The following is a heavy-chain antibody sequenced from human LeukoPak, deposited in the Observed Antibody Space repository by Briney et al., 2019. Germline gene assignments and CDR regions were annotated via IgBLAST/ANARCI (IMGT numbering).Heavy chain of an antibody. CDR1: GGSISSSSYY. CDR2: INHSGST. D-gene: IGHD5-24*01. J-gene: IGHJ4*02. CDR3: ARVGKRWLQLRPFDY. V-gene: IGHV4-39*07. Sequence: SETLSLTCTVSGGSISSSSYYWGWLRQPPGKGLEWIGKINHSGSTNYNPYLKSRVTISVDTSKNQFSLKLSSVTAADTAVYYCARVGKRWLQLRPFDYWGQGTLVTVSS.